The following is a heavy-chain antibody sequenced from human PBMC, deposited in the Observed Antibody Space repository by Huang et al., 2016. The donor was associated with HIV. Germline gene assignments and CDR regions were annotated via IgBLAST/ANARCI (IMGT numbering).Heavy chain of an antibody. CDR2: FDPEEGET. V-gene: IGHV1-24*01. CDR3: ATSTPDVGAGVLRSAFDI. Sequence: QVQLVESGAELKKPGASVRVSCKVSGYTVSELSLHWVRQDPEKGLEWMGGFDPEEGETIYAQRLQGRVTMTEDTSTDTAYMELSSLRPEDTAVYYCATSTPDVGAGVLRSAFDIWGQGTMVTVSS. J-gene: IGHJ3*02. D-gene: IGHD2-15*01. CDR1: GYTVSELS.